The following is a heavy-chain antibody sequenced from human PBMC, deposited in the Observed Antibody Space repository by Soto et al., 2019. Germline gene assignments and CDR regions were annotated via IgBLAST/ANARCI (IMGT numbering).Heavy chain of an antibody. CDR1: GGSIINYY. CDR3: ARGPPLGY. J-gene: IGHJ4*02. V-gene: IGHV4-59*08. Sequence: SETLSLTCTVSGGSIINYYWSWIRQPPGKGLEWIGYIYYSGTTSYNPSLRSRVTISVDTSKNQFSLKLSSVTAADTAVYYCARGPPLGYWGQGTLVTVSS. CDR2: IYYSGTT.